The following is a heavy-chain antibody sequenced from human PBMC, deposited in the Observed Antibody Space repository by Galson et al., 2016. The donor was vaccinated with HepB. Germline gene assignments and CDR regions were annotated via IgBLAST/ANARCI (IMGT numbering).Heavy chain of an antibody. J-gene: IGHJ4*02. CDR2: ISSSGSTM. CDR1: GFTFSNYE. Sequence: SLRLSCAASGFTFSNYEMNWVRQAPGKGLEWVSYISSSGSTMYYADSVKGRFTISRDNAKNSLYLQMNSLRADDTDIYYCARGLGTYSFGGVAVTFDYWGQGTLVTVSS. D-gene: IGHD5-18*01. CDR3: ARGLGTYSFGGVAVTFDY. V-gene: IGHV3-48*03.